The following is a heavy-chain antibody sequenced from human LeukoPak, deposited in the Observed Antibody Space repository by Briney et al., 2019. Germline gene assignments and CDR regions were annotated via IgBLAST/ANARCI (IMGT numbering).Heavy chain of an antibody. D-gene: IGHD3-22*01. J-gene: IGHJ4*02. V-gene: IGHV4-4*02. Sequence: SETLSLTCAVSGGSISSSNWWSWVRQPPGKGLEWIGEIYHSGSTNYNPSLKSRVTISVDTSKNQFSLKLSSVTAADTAVYYCARGGRRRFYYDSSPIDYWGQGTLVTVSS. CDR2: IYHSGST. CDR1: GGSISSSNW. CDR3: ARGGRRRFYYDSSPIDY.